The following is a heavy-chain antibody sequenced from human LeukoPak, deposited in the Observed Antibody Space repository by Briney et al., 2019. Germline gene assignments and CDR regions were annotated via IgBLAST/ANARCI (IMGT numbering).Heavy chain of an antibody. Sequence: GGSLRLSCAASGFTFSSYTMNWVRQAPGKGLEYVSSISSSSSHIYYADSVKGRFTISRDNTKSSLYLQMNSLRAEDTAVYYCATGGGFYYGHWGQGTLVTVSS. CDR3: ATGGGFYYGH. D-gene: IGHD3-22*01. CDR1: GFTFSSYT. J-gene: IGHJ4*02. CDR2: ISSSSSHI. V-gene: IGHV3-21*01.